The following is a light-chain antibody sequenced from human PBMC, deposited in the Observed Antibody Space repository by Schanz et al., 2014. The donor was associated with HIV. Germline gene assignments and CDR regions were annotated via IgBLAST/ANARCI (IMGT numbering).Light chain of an antibody. CDR1: SSDVGGYNY. CDR2: DVT. Sequence: QSALTQPRSVSGSPGQSVAISCTGTSSDVGGYNYVSWYQQHPGKAPKLMIYDVTKRPSGVPDRFSGSKSGNTASLTISGXXXXDEADYYCSSYTSSSTLVFGGGTKVTVL. J-gene: IGLJ3*02. CDR3: SSYTSSSTLV. V-gene: IGLV2-11*01.